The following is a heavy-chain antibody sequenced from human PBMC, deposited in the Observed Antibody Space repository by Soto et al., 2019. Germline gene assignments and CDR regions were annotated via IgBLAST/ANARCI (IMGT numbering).Heavy chain of an antibody. CDR3: ATSSFYDILTDYYYYYMDV. CDR2: ISAYNGNT. J-gene: IGHJ6*03. V-gene: IGHV1-18*01. D-gene: IGHD3-9*01. CDR1: GYTFTSYG. Sequence: GASVKVSCKASGYTFTSYGISWVRQAPGQGLEWMGWISAYNGNTNYAQKFQGRVTMTRNTSISTAYMELSSLRSEDTAVYYCATSSFYDILTDYYYYYMDVWGKGTTVTVSS.